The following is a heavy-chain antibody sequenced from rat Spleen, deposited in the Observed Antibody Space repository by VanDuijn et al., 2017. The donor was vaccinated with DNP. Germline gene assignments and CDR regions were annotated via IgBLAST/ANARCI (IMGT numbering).Heavy chain of an antibody. CDR1: GFTFTDFY. Sequence: EVQLVESGGGLVQPGRSMKLSCTVSGFTFTDFYMAWVRQAPKKGLEWVASVSHEGTSTYYGDSVKGRFTISRDNAKSTLYLQMDSLRSEDTATYYCARHLTMGITPFDYWGQGVMVTVSS. D-gene: IGHD1-9*01. J-gene: IGHJ2*01. CDR3: ARHLTMGITPFDY. V-gene: IGHV5-22*01. CDR2: VSHEGTST.